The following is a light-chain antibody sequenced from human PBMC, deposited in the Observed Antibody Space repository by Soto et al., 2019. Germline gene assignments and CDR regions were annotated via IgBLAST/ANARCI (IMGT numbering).Light chain of an antibody. V-gene: IGKV3-15*01. J-gene: IGKJ2*01. CDR1: PISSN. Sequence: VVTQSPASLSVSPGDRVTISFRAGPISSNLAWHQQRPGQAPRLLIYGASVRATGVPARSSGSGSGTEFTLTINSLQSEDYAVYFCQQYNNWPYTFGQGTKVDIK. CDR3: QQYNNWPYT. CDR2: GAS.